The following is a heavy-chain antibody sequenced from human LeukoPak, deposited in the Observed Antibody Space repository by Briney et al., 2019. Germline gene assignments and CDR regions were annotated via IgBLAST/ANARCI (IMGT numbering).Heavy chain of an antibody. D-gene: IGHD2-2*01. V-gene: IGHV4-59*01. CDR1: GGSISSYY. Sequence: SETLSLTCTVSGGSISSYYWSWIRQPPGKGLEWIGYIYYSGSTNYNPSLKSRVTISVDASKNQFSLKLSSVTAADTAVYYCARGLDQLPSSPPMVWGQGTLVTVSS. J-gene: IGHJ4*02. CDR3: ARGLDQLPSSPPMV. CDR2: IYYSGST.